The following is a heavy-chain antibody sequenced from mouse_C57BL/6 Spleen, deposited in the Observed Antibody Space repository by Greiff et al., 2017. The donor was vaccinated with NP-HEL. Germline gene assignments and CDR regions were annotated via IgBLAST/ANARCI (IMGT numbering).Heavy chain of an antibody. CDR2: IDPAHGNT. CDR3: ARDDGYFYYFDY. V-gene: IGHV14-3*01. J-gene: IGHJ2*01. D-gene: IGHD2-3*01. CDR1: GFNIKNTY. Sequence: VQLQQPVAELVRPGASVKLSCTASGFNIKNTYMHWVKQRPEPGLAWIGRIDPAHGNTKYAPKFQGKATITADTASNTAYLQRSSLTSEDTAIYYCARDDGYFYYFDYWGQGTTLTVSS.